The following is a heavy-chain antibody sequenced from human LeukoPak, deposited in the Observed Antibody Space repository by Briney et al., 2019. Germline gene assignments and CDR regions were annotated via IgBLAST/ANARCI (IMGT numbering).Heavy chain of an antibody. D-gene: IGHD3-22*01. CDR2: ISYHGSNK. CDR1: GFTFGSYA. Sequence: GGSLRLSCAASGFTFGSYAMHWVRQAPGKGLEWVAVISYHGSNKYYADSAKGRFTLSRDNSKKTVFLQMNSLRAEDTAVYYCARGMYYYDSSDIGGGYYFDYWGQGTLVTVSS. J-gene: IGHJ4*02. CDR3: ARGMYYYDSSDIGGGYYFDY. V-gene: IGHV3-30-3*01.